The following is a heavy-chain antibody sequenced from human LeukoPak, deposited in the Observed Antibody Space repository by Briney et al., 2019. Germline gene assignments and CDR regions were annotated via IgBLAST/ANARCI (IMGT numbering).Heavy chain of an antibody. J-gene: IGHJ6*03. CDR2: INPSGGST. V-gene: IGHV1-46*01. D-gene: IGHD1-26*01. CDR3: ARDLALVRDGGSFDYYYYMDV. Sequence: ASVKVSCKAPGYTFTSYYMHWVRQAPGQGLEWMGIINPSGGSTSYAQKFQGRVTMTRDTSTSTVYMELSSLRSEDTAVYYCARDLALVRDGGSFDYYYYMDVWGKGTTVTVSS. CDR1: GYTFTSYY.